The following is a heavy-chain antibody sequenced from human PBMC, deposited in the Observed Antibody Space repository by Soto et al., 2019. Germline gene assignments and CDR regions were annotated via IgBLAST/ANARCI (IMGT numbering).Heavy chain of an antibody. CDR1: GASVSGDGSY. J-gene: IGHJ4*02. CDR3: ARDLGAEQWFFDN. CDR2: IHNSGST. D-gene: IGHD6-19*01. V-gene: IGHV4-31*03. Sequence: QVQLQESGPGLVKPSQTLSLTCLVSGASVSGDGSYCSWIRQHPGKGLEFIGSIHNSGSTYSNPSLENRVAMSIDTSKNQFSLRLSSGTAADSAVYFCARDLGAEQWFFDNWGQGNLVTVSS.